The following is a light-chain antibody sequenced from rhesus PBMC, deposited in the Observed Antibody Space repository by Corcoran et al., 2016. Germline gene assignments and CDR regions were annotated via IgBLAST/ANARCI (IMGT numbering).Light chain of an antibody. V-gene: IGKV1-74*01. CDR1: ENINTY. Sequence: DIQMTQSPSSLSASVGDRVTITCRASENINTYSHWYPQQPGKSPKILIYKATTLQSGVPSRFSGSGCGTDYTFTLSRLQSEEVANYYCQHHYSAPYSFGQGTKVQIK. J-gene: IGKJ2*01. CDR3: QHHYSAPYS. CDR2: KAT.